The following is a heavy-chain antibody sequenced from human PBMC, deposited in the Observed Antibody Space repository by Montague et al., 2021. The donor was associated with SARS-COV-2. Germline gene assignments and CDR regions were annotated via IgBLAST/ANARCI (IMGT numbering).Heavy chain of an antibody. CDR2: ISYDGSNK. D-gene: IGHD2/OR15-2a*01. Sequence: SLSLSCAASGFTFSSYSMNWVRQAPGKGLEWVAVISYDGSNKYYADSVKGRFTISRDNSKNTLYLQMNSLRAEDTAVYYCARVLGGYYGMDVWGQGTTVTVSS. CDR1: GFTFSSYS. V-gene: IGHV3-30*03. J-gene: IGHJ6*02. CDR3: ARVLGGYYGMDV.